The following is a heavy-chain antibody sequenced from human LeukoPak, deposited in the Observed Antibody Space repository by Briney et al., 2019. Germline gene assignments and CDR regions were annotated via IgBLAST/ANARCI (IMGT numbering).Heavy chain of an antibody. J-gene: IGHJ3*02. Sequence: PAGSLRLSCAASGFTFSSYWMSWVRQAPGKGLEWVANIKQDGSEKYYVDSVKGRFTISRDNAKNSLYLQMNSLRAEDTAVYYCARDGSSWPQGAFDIWGQGTMVTVSS. CDR2: IKQDGSEK. V-gene: IGHV3-7*01. CDR3: ARDGSSWPQGAFDI. D-gene: IGHD6-13*01. CDR1: GFTFSSYW.